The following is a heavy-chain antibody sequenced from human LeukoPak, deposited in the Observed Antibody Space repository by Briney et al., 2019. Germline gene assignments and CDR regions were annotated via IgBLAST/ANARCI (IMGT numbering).Heavy chain of an antibody. CDR3: ADEEAAAGTRGDY. V-gene: IGHV3-7*03. J-gene: IGHJ4*02. Sequence: GGSLRLSCAASGFTSGTSWMSWVRQAPGKGLEWVANINQDGSAQYYVDSVKGRFTISRDNAKSSLYLQMNSLRAEDTAVYYCADEEAAAGTRGDYWGQGTLVTVSS. D-gene: IGHD6-13*01. CDR2: INQDGSAQ. CDR1: GFTSGTSW.